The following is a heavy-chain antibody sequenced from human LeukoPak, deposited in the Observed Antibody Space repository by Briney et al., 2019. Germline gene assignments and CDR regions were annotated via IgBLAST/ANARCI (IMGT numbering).Heavy chain of an antibody. CDR3: ASGDHIQLSYYPREHPDY. J-gene: IGHJ4*02. D-gene: IGHD5-18*01. Sequence: PGGSLRLSCAASGFTFSSYAMHWVRQAPGKGLERVAVISYDGSNKYYADSVKGRFTISRDNSKNTLYLQMNSLRAEDTAVYYCASGDHIQLSYYPREHPDYWGQGTLVTVSS. CDR2: ISYDGSNK. V-gene: IGHV3-30-3*01. CDR1: GFTFSSYA.